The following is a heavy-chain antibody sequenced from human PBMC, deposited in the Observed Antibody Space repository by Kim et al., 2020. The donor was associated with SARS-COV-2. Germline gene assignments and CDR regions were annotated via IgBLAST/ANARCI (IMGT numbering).Heavy chain of an antibody. V-gene: IGHV3-30*04. CDR2: ISYDGSNK. CDR3: ARDQLGSYSFLFDY. D-gene: IGHD3-10*01. Sequence: GGSLRLSCAASGFTFSSYAMHWVRQAPGKGLEWVAVISYDGSNKYYVDSVKGRFTISRDNSKNTLYLQMNSLRAEDTAVYYCARDQLGSYSFLFDYWGQGTLVTVSS. CDR1: GFTFSSYA. J-gene: IGHJ4*02.